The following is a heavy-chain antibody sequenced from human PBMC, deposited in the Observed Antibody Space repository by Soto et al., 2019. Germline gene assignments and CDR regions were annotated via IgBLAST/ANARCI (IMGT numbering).Heavy chain of an antibody. J-gene: IGHJ4*02. D-gene: IGHD3-22*01. Sequence: WVVAVRQMPGKGLEWMGIIYPGDSDTRYSPSFQGQVTISADKSISTAYLQWSSLKASDTAMYYCARSHYDSSGYYPYWGQGTLVTVSS. CDR1: W. V-gene: IGHV5-51*01. CDR2: IYPGDSDT. CDR3: ARSHYDSSGYYPY.